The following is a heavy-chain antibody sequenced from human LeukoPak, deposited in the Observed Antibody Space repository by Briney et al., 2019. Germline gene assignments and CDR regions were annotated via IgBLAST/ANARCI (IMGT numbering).Heavy chain of an antibody. CDR3: ARSDGYGLVGI. V-gene: IGHV4-39*07. Sequence: RPSETLSLSCNVSGGSISSGSNYWGWIRQPPGKTLEWIGSIYSSGSTYYNPSLKSRVFILMDTSKNHFSLTLSSVTAADTAVYYCARSDGYGLVGIWGQGTMVTVSS. J-gene: IGHJ3*02. CDR1: GGSISSGSNY. CDR2: IYSSGST. D-gene: IGHD3-10*01.